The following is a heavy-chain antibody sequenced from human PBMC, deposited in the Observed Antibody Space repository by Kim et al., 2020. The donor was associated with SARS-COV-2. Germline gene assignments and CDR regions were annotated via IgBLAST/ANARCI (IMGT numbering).Heavy chain of an antibody. CDR2: ISYDGSNK. J-gene: IGHJ6*02. D-gene: IGHD3-3*01. Sequence: GGSLRLSCAASGFTFSSYGMHWVRQAPGKGLEWVAVISYDGSNKYYADSVKGRFTISRDNSKNTLYLQMNSLRAEDTAVYYCAKGLRYYDFWSGYLTTAVGDYYYGMDVWGQGTTVTVSS. CDR1: GFTFSSYG. V-gene: IGHV3-30*18. CDR3: AKGLRYYDFWSGYLTTAVGDYYYGMDV.